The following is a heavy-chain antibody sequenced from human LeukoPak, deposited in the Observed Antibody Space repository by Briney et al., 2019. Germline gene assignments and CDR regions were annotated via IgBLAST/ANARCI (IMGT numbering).Heavy chain of an antibody. CDR2: INDDGSST. D-gene: IGHD2-15*01. J-gene: IGHJ5*02. V-gene: IGHV3-74*01. CDR1: GFTFSSYW. CDR3: VRGGASTWS. Sequence: GGSLRLSCAASGFTFSSYWMHWVRQAPGKGPVWVSRINDDGSSTSYADSVKGRFTISRDDAKNTLYLQMNSLRAEDTAVYYCVRGGASTWSWGQGTLVTVSS.